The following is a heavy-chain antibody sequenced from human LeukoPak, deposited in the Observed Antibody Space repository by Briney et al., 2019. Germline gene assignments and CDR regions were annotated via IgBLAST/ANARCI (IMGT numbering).Heavy chain of an antibody. D-gene: IGHD6-13*01. CDR1: GYTFTSYG. V-gene: IGHV1-18*01. CDR3: ARDSSSWYLYYYMDV. CDR2: ISAYNGNT. Sequence: ASVKVSCKASGYTFTSYGISWVRQAPGQGLEWTGWISAYNGNTNYAQKLQGRVTMTTDTSTSTAYMELRSLRSDDTAVYYCARDSSSWYLYYYMDVWGKGTTVTVSS. J-gene: IGHJ6*03.